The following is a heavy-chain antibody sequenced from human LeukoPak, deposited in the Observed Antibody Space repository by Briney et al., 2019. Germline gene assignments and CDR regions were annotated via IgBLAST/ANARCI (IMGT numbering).Heavy chain of an antibody. D-gene: IGHD3-22*01. CDR2: KRYDGSNK. CDR3: AKELTPREYYYDSSGKFDC. V-gene: IGHV3-30*02. J-gene: IGHJ4*02. Sequence: GVSVRLSCAVSGFTFSSHGMHWVPQAPGRGLVWVAYKRYDGSNKYYADSVKGRLTIPRDDSKHTLHLQVHSLLGQDTSVYYCAKELTPREYYYDSSGKFDCWGQGTLVTVSS. CDR1: GFTFSSHG.